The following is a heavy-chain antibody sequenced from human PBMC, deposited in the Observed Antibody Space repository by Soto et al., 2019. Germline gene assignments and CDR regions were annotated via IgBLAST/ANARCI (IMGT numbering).Heavy chain of an antibody. CDR2: IIPILGIA. Sequence: SVKVSCKASGGTFSSYTISWVRQAPGQGLEWMGRIIPILGIANYAQKFQGRVTITADKSTSTAYMELSSLRSEDTAVYYCARCLYSSHLRGENRTQDYYYSYMDVWGKGTTVTVSS. CDR3: ARCLYSSHLRGENRTQDYYYSYMDV. CDR1: GGTFSSYT. D-gene: IGHD6-13*01. J-gene: IGHJ6*03. V-gene: IGHV1-69*02.